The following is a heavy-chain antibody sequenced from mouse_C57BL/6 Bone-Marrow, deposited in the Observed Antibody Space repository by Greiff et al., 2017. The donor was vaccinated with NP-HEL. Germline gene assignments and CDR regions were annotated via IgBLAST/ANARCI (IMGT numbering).Heavy chain of an antibody. Sequence: VKLQQPGAELVKPGASVKLSCKASGYTFTSYWMHWVKQRPGQGLEWIGMIHPNSGSTNYNEKFKSKATLTVDKSSSTAYMQLSSLTSEDSAVYYCSGPLSGKGCDYWGRGTGVTVTA. D-gene: IGHD1-3*01. CDR1: GYTFTSYW. CDR3: SGPLSGKGCDY. J-gene: IGHJ3*01. V-gene: IGHV1-64*01. CDR2: IHPNSGST.